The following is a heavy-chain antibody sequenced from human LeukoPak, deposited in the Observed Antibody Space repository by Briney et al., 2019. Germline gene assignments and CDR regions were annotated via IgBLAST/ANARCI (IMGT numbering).Heavy chain of an antibody. CDR1: GGSFSGYY. D-gene: IGHD2-2*01. CDR3: ARKEAAMNY. CDR2: ISSSSSYI. Sequence: PSETLSLTCAVYGGSFSGYYWSWVRQAPGKGLEWVSSISSSSSYIYYADSVKGRFTISRDNAKNSLYLQMNSLRAEDTAVYYCARKEAAMNYWGQGTLVTVSS. V-gene: IGHV3-21*01. J-gene: IGHJ4*02.